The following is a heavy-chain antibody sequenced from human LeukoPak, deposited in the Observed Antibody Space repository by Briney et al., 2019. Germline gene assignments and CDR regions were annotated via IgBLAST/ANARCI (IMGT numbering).Heavy chain of an antibody. CDR3: ARECESSGWYPLYYYYYMDV. CDR1: GGSISSSNW. J-gene: IGHJ6*03. D-gene: IGHD6-19*01. Sequence: PSGTLSLTCAVSGGSISSSNWWNWVRQPPGQGLEWIGEIYHSGSTNYNPSLKSRVTISVDTSKNQFSLKLSSVTAADTAVYYCARECESSGWYPLYYYYYMDVWGKGTTVTVSS. V-gene: IGHV4-4*02. CDR2: IYHSGST.